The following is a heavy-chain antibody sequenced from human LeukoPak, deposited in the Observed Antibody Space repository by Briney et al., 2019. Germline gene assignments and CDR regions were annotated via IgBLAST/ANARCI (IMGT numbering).Heavy chain of an antibody. CDR2: IYYSGST. V-gene: IGHV4-59*01. Sequence: SETLSLTCTVSGGSISSYYWSWIRQPPGKGLEWIGYIYYSGSTNYNPSLKSRVTISVDTSKNQFSLKLSSVTAADTAVYYCARGYTNGVTQEVWLDPWGQGTLVTVSS. D-gene: IGHD2-8*01. J-gene: IGHJ5*02. CDR1: GGSISSYY. CDR3: ARGYTNGVTQEVWLDP.